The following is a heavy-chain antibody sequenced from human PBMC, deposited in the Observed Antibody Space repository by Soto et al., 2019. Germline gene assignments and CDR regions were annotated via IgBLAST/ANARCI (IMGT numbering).Heavy chain of an antibody. CDR3: ARDHYGDLNWFDP. D-gene: IGHD4-17*01. V-gene: IGHV1-3*01. CDR2: INAGNGNT. Sequence: ASVKVSCKASGYTFTIYAMHWVRQAPGQRLEWMGWINAGNGNTKYSQKFQGRVTITRDTSASTAYMELSSLRSEDTAVYYCARDHYGDLNWFDPWGQGTLVTVSS. CDR1: GYTFTIYA. J-gene: IGHJ5*02.